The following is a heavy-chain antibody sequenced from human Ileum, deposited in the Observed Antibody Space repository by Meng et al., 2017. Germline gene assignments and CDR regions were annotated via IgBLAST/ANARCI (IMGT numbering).Heavy chain of an antibody. CDR2: ISHGGST. CDR1: GVSITSTYW. J-gene: IGHJ4*02. CDR3: AAKAVAVPANS. Sequence: QVQLRVSGPGLLHPSGALSLTFTVSGVSITSTYWWSWVRQPPGKGLEWIGEISHGGSTNYNPSLHGRVTISLDKSKNQFSLNLNSVTAADTAVYYCAAKAVAVPANSWGQGALVTVSS. V-gene: IGHV4-4*02. D-gene: IGHD6-19*01.